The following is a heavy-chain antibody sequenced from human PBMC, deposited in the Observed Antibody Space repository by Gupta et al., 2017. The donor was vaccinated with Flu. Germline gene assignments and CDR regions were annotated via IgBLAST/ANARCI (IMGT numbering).Heavy chain of an antibody. V-gene: IGHV3-7*01. D-gene: IGHD6-19*01. CDR1: GFTFSSYW. CDR2: IKRDGSEK. J-gene: IGHJ4*02. CDR3: SREPEEQWLKRYFDY. Sequence: EVQLVESGGGLIQPGGSLRLSCAASGFTFSSYWMSWVRQAPGKGLEWVANIKRDGSEKYYVDSVKGRFNISRDNAKNSLYLQMNSLRAEDTAVYDCSREPEEQWLKRYFDYWGQGTLVTVSS.